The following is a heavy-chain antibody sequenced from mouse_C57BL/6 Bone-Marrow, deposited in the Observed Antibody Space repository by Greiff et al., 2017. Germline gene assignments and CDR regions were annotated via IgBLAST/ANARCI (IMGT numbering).Heavy chain of an antibody. CDR1: GYTFTSYW. J-gene: IGHJ2*01. V-gene: IGHV1-61*01. D-gene: IGHD2-5*01. CDR2: IYPSDSET. CDR3: ARSNSYFDY. Sequence: QVQLQQPGAELVRPGSSVKLSCKASGYTFTSYWMDWVKQRPGQGLEWIGNIYPSDSETHYNQKFKDKATLTVDKSSSTAYMQLSVLSAVDYAVYCCARSNSYFDYWGQGTTLTVSS.